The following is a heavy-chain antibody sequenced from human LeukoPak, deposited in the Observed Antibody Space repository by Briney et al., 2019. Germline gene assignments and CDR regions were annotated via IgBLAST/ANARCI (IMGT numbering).Heavy chain of an antibody. CDR2: IIPIFGTA. J-gene: IGHJ6*03. CDR3: ASPSLGSSSFYYYMDV. CDR1: GGTFSSYA. V-gene: IGHV1-69*05. Sequence: SVKVSCKASGGTFSSYAISWVRQAPGQGLEWMGGIIPIFGTANYAQKFQGRVTITTDESTSTAYMELSSLRSVDTAVYYCASPSLGSSSFYYYMDVWGKGTTVTVSS. D-gene: IGHD3-16*01.